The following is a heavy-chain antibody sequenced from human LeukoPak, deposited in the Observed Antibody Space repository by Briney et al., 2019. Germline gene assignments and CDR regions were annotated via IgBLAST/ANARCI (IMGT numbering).Heavy chain of an antibody. D-gene: IGHD6-13*01. V-gene: IGHV4-59*01. CDR1: GASITSYY. CDR2: VYYSGTT. J-gene: IGHJ6*03. CDR3: ARVGYSSSWISYYYMDV. Sequence: SETLSLTCAVSGASITSYYWSWIRQPPGKGLEWIGYVYYSGTTYYNPSVKSRVAISIDTSKNQLSLKLTSVTAADTAVYYCARVGYSSSWISYYYMDVWGKGTTVTVSS.